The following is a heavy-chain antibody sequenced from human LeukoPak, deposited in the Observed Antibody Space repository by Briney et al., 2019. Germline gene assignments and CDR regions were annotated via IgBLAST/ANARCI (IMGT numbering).Heavy chain of an antibody. V-gene: IGHV1-69*04. CDR1: GGTFSSYA. J-gene: IGHJ5*02. CDR2: IIPILGIA. CDR3: ARSEMATITGNWFDP. Sequence: SVKVSFKASGGTFSSYAISWVRQAPGQGLEWMGRIIPILGIANYAQKFQGRVTITADKSTSTAYMELSSLRSEDTAVYYCARSEMATITGNWFDPWGQGTLVTVSS. D-gene: IGHD5-12*01.